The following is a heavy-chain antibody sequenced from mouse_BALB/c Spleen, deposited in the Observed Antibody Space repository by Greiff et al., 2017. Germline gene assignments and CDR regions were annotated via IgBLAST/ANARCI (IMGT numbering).Heavy chain of an antibody. CDR3: ARWLADAMDY. CDR1: GYNFTSYW. Sequence: VQLQQPGAELVKPGTSVKLSCKASGYNFTSYWINWVKLRPGQGLEWIGDIYPGSGSTNYNEKFKSKATLTVDTSSSTAYMQLSSLASEDSALYYCARWLADAMDYWGQGTSVTVSS. V-gene: IGHV1-55*01. J-gene: IGHJ4*01. CDR2: IYPGSGST. D-gene: IGHD3-3*01.